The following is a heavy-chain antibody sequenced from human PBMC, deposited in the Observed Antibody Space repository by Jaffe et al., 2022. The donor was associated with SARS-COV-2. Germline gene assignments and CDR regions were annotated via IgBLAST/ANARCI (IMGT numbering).Heavy chain of an antibody. J-gene: IGHJ4*02. D-gene: IGHD3-22*01. CDR1: GFTFDGYA. CDR2: ISWNSGTL. CDR3: ARGHIHYDRSGYYFDN. V-gene: IGHV3-9*01. Sequence: DVQLVESGGGLVQPGRSLRLSCAASGFTFDGYAMHWVRQAPGKGLEWVSGISWNSGTLQYADSVKGRFTVSRDNARNSLFLQMNSLRPEDTALYHCARGHIHYDRSGYYFDNWGRGTQVTVSS.